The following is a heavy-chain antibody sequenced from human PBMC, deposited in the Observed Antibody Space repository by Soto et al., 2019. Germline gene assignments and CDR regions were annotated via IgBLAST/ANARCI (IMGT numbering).Heavy chain of an antibody. Sequence: ETLSLTCTVSGGSVSSGSYYWSWIRQPPGKGLEWIGYIYYSGSTNYNPSLKSRVTISVDTSKNQFSLKLSSVTAADTAVYYCASQKPGIAAAGTPDLDYWGQGTLVTVSS. CDR2: IYYSGST. CDR1: GGSVSSGSYY. J-gene: IGHJ4*02. CDR3: ASQKPGIAAAGTPDLDY. D-gene: IGHD6-13*01. V-gene: IGHV4-61*01.